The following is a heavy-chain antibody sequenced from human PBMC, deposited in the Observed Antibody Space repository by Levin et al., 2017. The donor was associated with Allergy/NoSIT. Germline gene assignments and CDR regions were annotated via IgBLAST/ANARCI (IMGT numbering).Heavy chain of an antibody. J-gene: IGHJ3*02. V-gene: IGHV3-7*01. CDR2: IKEDGSEE. Sequence: GGSLRLSCAASGFTFSSYWMTWVRQAPGKGLEWVANIKEDGSEEYYVDSVKGRFTISRDNAKNSLYLQMNSLRAEDTALYYCARGLPTGVDTFDIWGQGTMVTVSS. CDR3: ARGLPTGVDTFDI. CDR1: GFTFSSYW.